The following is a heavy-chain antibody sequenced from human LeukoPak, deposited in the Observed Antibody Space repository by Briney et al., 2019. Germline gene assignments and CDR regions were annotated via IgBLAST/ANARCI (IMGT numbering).Heavy chain of an antibody. Sequence: GGSLRLSXAASGFTFSSYSMNWVRQAPGKGLEWVSSINSSSSYIYYADSVKGRFTISRDNAKNSLYLQMNSLRAEDTAVYYCARDQGYYDSSGPGDAFDIWGQGTMVTVSS. CDR3: ARDQGYYDSSGPGDAFDI. D-gene: IGHD3-22*01. CDR2: INSSSSYI. J-gene: IGHJ3*02. CDR1: GFTFSSYS. V-gene: IGHV3-21*01.